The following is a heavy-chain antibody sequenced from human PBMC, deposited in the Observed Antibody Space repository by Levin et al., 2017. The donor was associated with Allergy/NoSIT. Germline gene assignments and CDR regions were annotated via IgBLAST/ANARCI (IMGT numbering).Heavy chain of an antibody. CDR2: ISSSNTYT. Sequence: SCATSGFTFSDYYMSWIRQAPGKGLEWVSYISSSNTYTNYADSVKGRFSISRDNTKNSLYLQMDSLRAEDTAVYYCAGQSSSWYQRYWGQGTLVTVSS. CDR1: GFTFSDYY. V-gene: IGHV3-11*03. D-gene: IGHD6-13*01. CDR3: AGQSSSWYQRY. J-gene: IGHJ4*02.